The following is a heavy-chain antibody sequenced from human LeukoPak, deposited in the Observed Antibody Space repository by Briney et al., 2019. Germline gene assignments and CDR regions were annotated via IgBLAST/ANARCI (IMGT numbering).Heavy chain of an antibody. Sequence: GGSLRLSCAASGFTFSSYAMHWVRQAPGKGLEWVAVISYDGSNKYYADSVKGRFTISRDNSKNTLYLQMNSLRAEDTAVYYCARDWLVGYMTSNFDYWGQGTLVTVSS. CDR1: GFTFSSYA. J-gene: IGHJ4*02. CDR2: ISYDGSNK. CDR3: ARDWLVGYMTSNFDY. V-gene: IGHV3-30*04. D-gene: IGHD6-19*01.